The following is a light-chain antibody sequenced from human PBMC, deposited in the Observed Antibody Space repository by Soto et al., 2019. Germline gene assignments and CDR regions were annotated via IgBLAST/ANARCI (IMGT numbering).Light chain of an antibody. CDR2: EGS. CDR3: CSYAGSRTYV. CDR1: SSDVGSYNL. V-gene: IGLV2-23*01. J-gene: IGLJ1*01. Sequence: GSPGQSITISCTGTSSDVGSYNLVSRYQQHPGKAPKLMIYEGSKRPSGVSNRFSGSKSGNTASLTISGLQAEDEADYYCCSYAGSRTYVFGTGTKVTVL.